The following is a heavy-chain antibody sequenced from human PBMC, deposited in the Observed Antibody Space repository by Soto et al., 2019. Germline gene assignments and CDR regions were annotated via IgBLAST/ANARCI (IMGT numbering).Heavy chain of an antibody. D-gene: IGHD3-10*01. J-gene: IGHJ6*02. CDR1: GDSVSSNRAA. Sequence: SQTLSLTCVISGDSVSSNRAAWSWIRQSPSRGLEWLGKTYYRSKWHNDYAVSVKSRITINPDTSKNQFSLQLNSVIPEDTAVYYCARGGDDMDVWAQGTTVTVS. V-gene: IGHV6-1*01. CDR2: TYYRSKWHN. CDR3: ARGGDDMDV.